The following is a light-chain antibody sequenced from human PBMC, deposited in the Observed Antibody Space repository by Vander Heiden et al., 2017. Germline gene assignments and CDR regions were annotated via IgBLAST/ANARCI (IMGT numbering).Light chain of an antibody. Sequence: DIVMTQSSLSLAVPAGEPASISCRSSQSLLKRNGYNYVDWYLQKPGQSPQLLIYVGSNRASGVPDRFSGSGSGTDFTLKISRVEAEDVGVYFCMQGLQIPFNFGQGTKLEIK. V-gene: IGKV2-28*01. J-gene: IGKJ2*01. CDR1: QSLLKRNGYNY. CDR3: MQGLQIPFN. CDR2: VGS.